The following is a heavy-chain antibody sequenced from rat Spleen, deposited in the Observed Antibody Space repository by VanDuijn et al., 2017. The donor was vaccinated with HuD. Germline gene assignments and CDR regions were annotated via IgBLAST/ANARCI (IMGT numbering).Heavy chain of an antibody. Sequence: QVQLKESGPGLVQPSQTLSLTCTVSGFSLTDYSVHWVRQPPGKGLAWLGIIQSGGSTAYNSALKSRLSIRRDTSKSQVFIKMNSLQTEDTAIYFCTCGYGGPPFAYWGQGTLVTVSS. V-gene: IGHV2-19*01. J-gene: IGHJ3*01. D-gene: IGHD1-11*01. CDR2: IQSGGST. CDR3: TCGYGGPPFAY. CDR1: GFSLTDYS.